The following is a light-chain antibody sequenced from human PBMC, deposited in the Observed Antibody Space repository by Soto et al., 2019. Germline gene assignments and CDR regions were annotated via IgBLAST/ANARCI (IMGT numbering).Light chain of an antibody. CDR1: QGISSY. CDR3: QQYYSYPRT. J-gene: IGKJ1*01. CDR2: AAS. V-gene: IGKV1-8*01. Sequence: AIRMTRSPSSLSASIGDRVTITCRASQGISSYLAWYQQKPGKAPKLLIYAASTLQSGVPSRFSGSGSGTDFTLTISCLQSEDFATYYCQQYYSYPRTFGQGTKVEIK.